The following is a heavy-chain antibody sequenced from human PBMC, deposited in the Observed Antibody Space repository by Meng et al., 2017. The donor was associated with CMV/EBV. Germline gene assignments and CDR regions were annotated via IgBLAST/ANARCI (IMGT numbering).Heavy chain of an antibody. CDR1: GFTFSSYW. CDR3: ARAPTYYYDSSGYYGLGFDY. CDR2: IKQDGSEK. Sequence: GGSLRLSCAASGFTFSSYWMSWVRQAPGKGLEWVANIKQDGSEKYYVDSVKGRFTISRDNAKNSLYPQMNSLRAEDTAVYYCARAPTYYYDSSGYYGLGFDYWGQGTLVTVSS. V-gene: IGHV3-7*01. J-gene: IGHJ4*02. D-gene: IGHD3-22*01.